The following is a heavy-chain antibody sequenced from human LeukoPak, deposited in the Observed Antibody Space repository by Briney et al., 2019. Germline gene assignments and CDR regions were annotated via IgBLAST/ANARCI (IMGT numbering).Heavy chain of an antibody. CDR3: ARGNGLSYGSGSPPYGLDV. V-gene: IGHV3-64*02. Sequence: GGSLRLSCAASGFTFSSYAMHWVRQAPGKGLEYVSAITDNGDNTYYADSVSGRFTISRDNSKNTLYLQMGSLTVEDTAVYYCARGNGLSYGSGSPPYGLDVWGKGTTVTVSS. D-gene: IGHD3-10*01. CDR2: ITDNGDNT. CDR1: GFTFSSYA. J-gene: IGHJ6*04.